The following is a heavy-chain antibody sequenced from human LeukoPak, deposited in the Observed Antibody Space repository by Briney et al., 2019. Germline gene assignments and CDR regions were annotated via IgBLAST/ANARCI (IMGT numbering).Heavy chain of an antibody. Sequence: GRSLRLSCAASGFTFSSYGMHWVRQAPGKGLEWVAVIWYDGSNKYYADSVKGRFTISRDNSKNTLYLQMNSLRAEDTAVYYCASCCSGGSCYSCYYYGMDVWGQGTTVTVSS. J-gene: IGHJ6*02. D-gene: IGHD2-15*01. CDR1: GFTFSSYG. CDR2: IWYDGSNK. V-gene: IGHV3-33*01. CDR3: ASCCSGGSCYSCYYYGMDV.